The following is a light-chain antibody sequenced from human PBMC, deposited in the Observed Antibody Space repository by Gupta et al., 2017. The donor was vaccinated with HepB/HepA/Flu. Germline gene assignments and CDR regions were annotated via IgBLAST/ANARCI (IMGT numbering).Light chain of an antibody. J-gene: IGKJ1*01. Sequence: EIVLTQSPGPLSLSPGERATLSCRASQSVSSSYLAWYQQKPGQAPRLLIYGASSRATGIPDRFSGSGSGTDFTLTISRLEPEDFAVYYCQQGRTFGQGTKVEIK. CDR2: GAS. CDR1: QSVSSSY. CDR3: QQGRT. V-gene: IGKV3-20*01.